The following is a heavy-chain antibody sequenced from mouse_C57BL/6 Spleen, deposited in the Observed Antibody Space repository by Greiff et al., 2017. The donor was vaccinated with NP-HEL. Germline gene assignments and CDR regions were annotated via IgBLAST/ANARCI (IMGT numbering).Heavy chain of an antibody. CDR3: ARDYSPFDY. CDR2: IHPNSGST. CDR1: GYTFTSYW. Sequence: QVQLQQPGAELVKPGASVKLSCKASGYTFTSYWMHWVKQRPGQGLEWIGMIHPNSGSTNYNEKFKGKATLTVDKSSSTAYMQLSSLTSEDSAVYYCARDYSPFDYWGQGTTLTVSS. D-gene: IGHD2-12*01. J-gene: IGHJ2*01. V-gene: IGHV1-64*01.